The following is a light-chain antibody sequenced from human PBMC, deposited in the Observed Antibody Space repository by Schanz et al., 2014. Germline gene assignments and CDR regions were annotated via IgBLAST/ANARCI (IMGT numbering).Light chain of an antibody. Sequence: SVLTQPPSFSAAPGQKVTISCSGSSSNIGKYYVSWYQQFPGTVPKLLIYDNDKRPSGIADRFSGSKSGASATLVITGLQTGDEANYFCGTWDGSLGEVVFGGGTKLTVL. CDR3: GTWDGSLGEVV. V-gene: IGLV1-51*01. CDR2: DND. CDR1: SSNIGKYY. J-gene: IGLJ2*01.